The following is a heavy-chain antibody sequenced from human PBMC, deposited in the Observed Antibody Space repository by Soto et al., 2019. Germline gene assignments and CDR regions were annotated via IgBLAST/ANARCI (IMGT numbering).Heavy chain of an antibody. CDR3: AREELLPYYYYGMDV. D-gene: IGHD1-26*01. Sequence: QVQLVQSGAEVKKPGASVKVSCKASGYTFTSYAMHWVRQAPGQRLEWMGWINAGNGNTKYSQKFQGRVTITRDTSASPAYMELSSLRSEDTAVYYCAREELLPYYYYGMDVWGQGTTVTVSS. CDR2: INAGNGNT. V-gene: IGHV1-3*01. J-gene: IGHJ6*02. CDR1: GYTFTSYA.